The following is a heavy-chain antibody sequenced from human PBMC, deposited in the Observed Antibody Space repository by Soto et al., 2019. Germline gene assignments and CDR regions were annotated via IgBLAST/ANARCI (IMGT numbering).Heavy chain of an antibody. V-gene: IGHV4-59*01. D-gene: IGHD5-12*01. CDR2: IYYSGST. Sequence: SETLSLTCTVSCSSISSYYWSWIRQPPGKGLEWIGCIYYSGSTNYNPSLKSRVTIAVDTSKNQFSLNLRSVTAADTAVYYCARGRWLQLIYFDYWGQGTQVTVSS. J-gene: IGHJ4*02. CDR1: CSSISSYY. CDR3: ARGRWLQLIYFDY.